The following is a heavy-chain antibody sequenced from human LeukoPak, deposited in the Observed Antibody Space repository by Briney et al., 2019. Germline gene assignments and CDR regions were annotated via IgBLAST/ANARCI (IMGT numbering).Heavy chain of an antibody. V-gene: IGHV4-34*01. J-gene: IGHJ5*02. CDR2: INHSGST. Sequence: SETLSLTCAVYGGSFSDYYWTWIRQPPGKGLEWIGEINHSGSTNYNPSLKSRVTISVDTSKKQFFLRLSSVTAADTAVYYCAKGHRYSSGWYWGHWFDPWGQGTLVTVSS. D-gene: IGHD6-19*01. CDR1: GGSFSDYY. CDR3: AKGHRYSSGWYWGHWFDP.